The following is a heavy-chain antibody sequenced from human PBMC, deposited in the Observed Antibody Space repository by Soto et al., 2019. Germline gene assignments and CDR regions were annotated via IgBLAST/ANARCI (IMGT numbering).Heavy chain of an antibody. CDR1: GFSFSSYA. CDR2: ISGSGGST. Sequence: EVQLLESGGGLVQPGGSLRLSCAASGFSFSSYAMSWVRQAPGKGLEWVSGISGSGGSTYYADSVKGRFTISRDNAKNTLFLQMNSLRAEDTAVYYCAKDSPYSSSWVPFDYWGQGTLVTVSS. V-gene: IGHV3-23*01. D-gene: IGHD6-13*01. J-gene: IGHJ4*02. CDR3: AKDSPYSSSWVPFDY.